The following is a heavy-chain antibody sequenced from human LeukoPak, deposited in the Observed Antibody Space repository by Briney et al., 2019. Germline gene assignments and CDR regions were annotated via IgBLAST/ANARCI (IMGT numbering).Heavy chain of an antibody. J-gene: IGHJ4*02. CDR1: GYNFTNYW. D-gene: IGHD3-10*01. Sequence: GESLKISCKGSGYNFTNYWINWVRQMPGKGLEWMGRTDPSDSYTNYSPSFQGHVTISIEKSISTAYLQWSSLKASDTAICYCARQGYYGSGSYHYWGQGTLVTVSS. CDR3: ARQGYYGSGSYHY. CDR2: TDPSDSYT. V-gene: IGHV5-10-1*01.